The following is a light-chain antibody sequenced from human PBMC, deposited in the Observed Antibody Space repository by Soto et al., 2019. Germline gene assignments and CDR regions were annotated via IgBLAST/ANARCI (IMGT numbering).Light chain of an antibody. V-gene: IGLV2-14*03. J-gene: IGLJ1*01. CDR1: SSDIGGYNF. Sequence: QSALTQPASVSGSPGQSITISCTGTSSDIGGYNFVSWYQQHPGRAPKLIIYEVSNRPSGVSDRFSGSKSGNTASLTISGLQTEDEADYYCSSFKGTNSFVFGTGTQLTVL. CDR3: SSFKGTNSFV. CDR2: EVS.